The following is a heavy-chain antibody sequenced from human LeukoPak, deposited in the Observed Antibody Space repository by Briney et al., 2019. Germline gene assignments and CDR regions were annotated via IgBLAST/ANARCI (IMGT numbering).Heavy chain of an antibody. V-gene: IGHV4-59*01. J-gene: IGHJ3*02. CDR3: AGRLWRRDGYNLSAFDI. Sequence: PSETLSLTCTVSGGSISSYYWNRIRHPPGKGLEWIAYIYYSGSTNYNPSLKSRVTISVDTSKNQFSLKLSSVTAADTAVYYCAGRLWRRDGYNLSAFDIWGQGTMVTVSS. CDR1: GGSISSYY. CDR2: IYYSGST. D-gene: IGHD5-24*01.